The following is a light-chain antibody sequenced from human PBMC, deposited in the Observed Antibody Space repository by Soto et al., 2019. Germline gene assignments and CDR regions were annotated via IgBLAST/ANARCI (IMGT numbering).Light chain of an antibody. CDR3: QQRSNWPPT. V-gene: IGKV3D-20*02. Sequence: EIVLTQSPGTLSLSPGERATLSCRASQSVSSSYLACYQQKPGHAPRLLIYGASSRATGIPDRFSGSGSGTDFTLTISRLEPEDFAVYYCQQRSNWPPTFGQGTKVDIK. CDR1: QSVSSSY. J-gene: IGKJ1*01. CDR2: GAS.